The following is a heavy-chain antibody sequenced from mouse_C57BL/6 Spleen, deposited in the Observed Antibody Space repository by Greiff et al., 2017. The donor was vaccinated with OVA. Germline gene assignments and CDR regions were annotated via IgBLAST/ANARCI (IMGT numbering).Heavy chain of an antibody. CDR2: IRLKSDNYAT. D-gene: IGHD2-10*02. Sequence: DVKLVESGGGLVQPGGSMKLSCVASGFTFSNYWMNWVRQSPEKGLEWVAQIRLKSDNYATHYAESVKGRFTISRDDSKSSVYLQMNNLRAEDTGIYYCTGGYGLFYWYFDVWGTGTTVTVSS. CDR1: GFTFSNYW. CDR3: TGGYGLFYWYFDV. V-gene: IGHV6-3*01. J-gene: IGHJ1*03.